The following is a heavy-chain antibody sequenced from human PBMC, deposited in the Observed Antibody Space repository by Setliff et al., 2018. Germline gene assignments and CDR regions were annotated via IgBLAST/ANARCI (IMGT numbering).Heavy chain of an antibody. CDR2: INNYSFKT. J-gene: IGHJ4*02. CDR3: ARINFYVSSGYYYAPDY. Sequence: ASVKVSCKTSGYTFTNYGITWVRQAPGQGLEWMGWINNYSFKTNYPQKFLGRVTVTTDTSTGTAYMELGSQTSDDTAIYYCARINFYVSSGYYYAPDYWGPGTLVTVSS. V-gene: IGHV1-18*01. D-gene: IGHD3-22*01. CDR1: GYTFTNYG.